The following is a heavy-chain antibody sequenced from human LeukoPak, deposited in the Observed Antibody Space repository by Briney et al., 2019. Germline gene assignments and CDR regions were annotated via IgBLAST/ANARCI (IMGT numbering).Heavy chain of an antibody. V-gene: IGHV3-21*01. CDR3: TRVGNWNYGHFYYYMDV. Sequence: GGSLRLSCAASGFTFSSYSMNWVRQAPGKGLEWGSFISSSSSYIYYADSVKGRFTISRDNAKNSVYLQMNSLRAEDTAVYYCTRVGNWNYGHFYYYMDVWGKGPTVTVSS. CDR2: ISSSSSYI. D-gene: IGHD1-7*01. J-gene: IGHJ6*03. CDR1: GFTFSSYS.